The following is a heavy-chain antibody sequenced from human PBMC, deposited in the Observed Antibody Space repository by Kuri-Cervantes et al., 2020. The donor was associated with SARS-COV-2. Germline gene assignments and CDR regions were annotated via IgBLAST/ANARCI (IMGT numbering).Heavy chain of an antibody. J-gene: IGHJ2*01. CDR2: IYPGDSDT. Sequence: GGSMRLSCKGSGYSFTSYWIGWVRQLPGKGLEWVGIIYPGDSDTRYSPSFQGQVTIQADKSISTAYLQWSSLKASATAMYYCAIRIGYCSSTSCAHTGYSSSWAYWYFDLWGRGTLVTVSS. D-gene: IGHD2-2*01. V-gene: IGHV5-51*01. CDR1: GYSFTSYW. CDR3: AIRIGYCSSTSCAHTGYSSSWAYWYFDL.